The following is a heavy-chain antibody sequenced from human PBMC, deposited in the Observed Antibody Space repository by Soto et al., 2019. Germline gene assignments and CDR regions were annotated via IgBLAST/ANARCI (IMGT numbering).Heavy chain of an antibody. CDR3: ARSRIAAAGKVWFDP. Sequence: QVQLVQSGAEVKKPGASVKVSCKASGYTFTGYYMHWVRQAPGQGLEWMGWINPNSGGTNYAQKFQGWVTMSRDTSSSTAYMELSRLRSDDTAVYYCARSRIAAAGKVWFDPWGQGTLVTVSS. J-gene: IGHJ5*02. CDR2: INPNSGGT. CDR1: GYTFTGYY. V-gene: IGHV1-2*04. D-gene: IGHD6-13*01.